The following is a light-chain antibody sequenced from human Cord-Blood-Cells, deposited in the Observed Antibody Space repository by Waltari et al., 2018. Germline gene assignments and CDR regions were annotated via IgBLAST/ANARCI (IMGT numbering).Light chain of an antibody. CDR1: SSDVGGYNY. V-gene: IGLV2-14*01. CDR3: SSYTSSSDVV. Sequence: QSALTQPASVSGSPGQSITISCTGTSSDVGGYNYVSWYQQHPGKAPKLMIYDVSNRPSGFSNRFSGSKSGNPASLTNSGLQAEDEADYYCSSYTSSSDVVFGGGTKLTVL. CDR2: DVS. J-gene: IGLJ2*01.